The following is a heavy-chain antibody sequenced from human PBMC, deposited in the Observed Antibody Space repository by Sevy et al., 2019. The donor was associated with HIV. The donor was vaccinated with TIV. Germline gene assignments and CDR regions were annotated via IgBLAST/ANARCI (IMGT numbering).Heavy chain of an antibody. D-gene: IGHD2-2*01. J-gene: IGHJ6*02. CDR3: AKTINSGGGVVPAANYYYYGLDV. Sequence: GESLRLSCAASGFTFSGYAMNWVRQAPGKGLEWVSAINGKGRSTHYADSVEGRFTISRDNSKNTLYLEMNSLRAEDTAVYYCAKTINSGGGVVPAANYYYYGLDVWGQGTTVTVSS. V-gene: IGHV3-23*01. CDR2: INGKGRST. CDR1: GFTFSGYA.